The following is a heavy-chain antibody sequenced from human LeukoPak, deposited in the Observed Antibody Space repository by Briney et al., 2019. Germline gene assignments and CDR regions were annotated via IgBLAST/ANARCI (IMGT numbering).Heavy chain of an antibody. CDR3: ARERQVPRYCSGGSCYSLYY. D-gene: IGHD2-15*01. CDR2: INPSGGST. CDR1: RYTFTSYY. V-gene: IGHV1-46*01. Sequence: EASVKVSCKASRYTFTSYYMHWVRQAPGQGLEWMGIINPSGGSTSYAQKFQGRVTMTRDTSTSTVYMELSSLRSEDTAVYYCARERQVPRYCSGGSCYSLYYWGQGTLVTVSS. J-gene: IGHJ4*02.